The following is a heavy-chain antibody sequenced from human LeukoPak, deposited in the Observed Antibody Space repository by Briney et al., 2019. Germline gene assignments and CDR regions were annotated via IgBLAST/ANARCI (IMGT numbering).Heavy chain of an antibody. J-gene: IGHJ4*02. Sequence: TGGSLRLSCAASGFTFSSYAMSWVRQAPGKGLEWVSGISGSGGSTYYADSVKGRVTISRDNSKNTLHLQMNSLRAEDTAVYYCAKERGSGSYPHFDYWGQGTLVTVSS. V-gene: IGHV3-23*01. CDR2: ISGSGGST. D-gene: IGHD1-26*01. CDR1: GFTFSSYA. CDR3: AKERGSGSYPHFDY.